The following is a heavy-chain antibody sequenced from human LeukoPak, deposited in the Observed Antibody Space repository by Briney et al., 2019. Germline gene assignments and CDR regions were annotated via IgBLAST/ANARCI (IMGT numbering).Heavy chain of an antibody. D-gene: IGHD4-11*01. CDR2: ISAYNGNT. CDR3: ARSLSDYSRFDY. CDR1: GYTFISYG. J-gene: IGHJ4*02. V-gene: IGHV1-18*01. Sequence: ASVKVSCNASGYTFISYGFSWVRQAPGQGLEWMGWISAYNGNTNYAQKLQGRVTMTTDTSTSTAYMELRSLRSDDTAVYYCARSLSDYSRFDYWGQGTLVTVSS.